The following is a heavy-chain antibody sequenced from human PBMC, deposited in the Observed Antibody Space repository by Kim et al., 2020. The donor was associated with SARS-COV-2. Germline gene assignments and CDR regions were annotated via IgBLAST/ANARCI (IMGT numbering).Heavy chain of an antibody. D-gene: IGHD6-13*01. CDR2: ISGSGGST. CDR1: GFTFSSYT. J-gene: IGHJ3*02. Sequence: GGSLRLSCAASGFTFSSYTMSWVRQAPGKGLEWVSTISGSGGSTYYADSVKGRFTISRDNSKNTLYLQMNSLRAEDTAVYYCAKFQQQREKKDAFDIWGQGTMVTVSS. CDR3: AKFQQQREKKDAFDI. V-gene: IGHV3-23*01.